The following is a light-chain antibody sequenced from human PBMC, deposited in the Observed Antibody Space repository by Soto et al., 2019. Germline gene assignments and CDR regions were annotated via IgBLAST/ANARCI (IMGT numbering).Light chain of an antibody. V-gene: IGLV2-8*01. CDR1: SSDVGAYNF. Sequence: QSALAQPPSASGSPGQSVTISCTGTSSDVGAYNFVSWYQQLPGKAPKLMIYEVTKRPSGVPDRFSGSKSGNTASLTVSGLQAEDEADYYCSSYAGSITIYVFGTGTKLIVL. J-gene: IGLJ1*01. CDR3: SSYAGSITIYV. CDR2: EVT.